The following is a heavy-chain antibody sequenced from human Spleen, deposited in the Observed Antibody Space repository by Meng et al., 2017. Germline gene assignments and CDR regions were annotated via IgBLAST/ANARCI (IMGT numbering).Heavy chain of an antibody. CDR2: ISSSGSTV. Sequence: GGSLRLSCAASGFTVSSNEMSWVRQAPGKGLEWISYISSSGSTVSNADSVKGRFTISRDNSKNTLYLQMNSLRAEDTAVYYCARDLAVGAISGSLAYLDYWGQGTLVTVSS. V-gene: IGHV3-48*01. CDR1: GFTVSSNE. CDR3: ARDLAVGAISGSLAYLDY. D-gene: IGHD1-26*01. J-gene: IGHJ4*02.